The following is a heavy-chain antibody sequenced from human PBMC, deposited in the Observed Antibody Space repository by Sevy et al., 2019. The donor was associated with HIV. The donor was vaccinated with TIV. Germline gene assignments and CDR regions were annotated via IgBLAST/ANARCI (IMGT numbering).Heavy chain of an antibody. Sequence: ASVKVTCKVSGYTFSIYRITWVRQAPGQGLEWMGCISPHTGDTKFAENFQDRVTMSTDTSTATAYMELSSLRSDDTAVYYCARAFCTSGRCYSLAYWGQGTLVTVSS. CDR2: ISPHTGDT. D-gene: IGHD2-15*01. V-gene: IGHV1-18*01. CDR1: GYTFSIYR. J-gene: IGHJ4*02. CDR3: ARAFCTSGRCYSLAY.